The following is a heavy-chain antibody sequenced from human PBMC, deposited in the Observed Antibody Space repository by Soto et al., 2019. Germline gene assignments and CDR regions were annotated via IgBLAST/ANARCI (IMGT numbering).Heavy chain of an antibody. V-gene: IGHV1-46*03. CDR1: GYTFTTYH. J-gene: IGHJ4*02. CDR2: INPTTGST. Sequence: QVQLVQSGAEVKKPGASVKISCKASGYTFTTYHMHWVRQAPGQGLEWMGVINPTTGSTTYAQKFQGRVSMTRDTSTSTVYMELSTPRSEDTAVYHCARAQAWGIHDYWGQGTLVTVSS. CDR3: ARAQAWGIHDY. D-gene: IGHD7-27*01.